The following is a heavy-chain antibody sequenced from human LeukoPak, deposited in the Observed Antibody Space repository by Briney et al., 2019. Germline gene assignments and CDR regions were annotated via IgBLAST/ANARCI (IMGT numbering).Heavy chain of an antibody. CDR3: ARDGSGRPLRY. CDR2: IKEDGSEK. J-gene: IGHJ4*02. CDR1: GITFSSYW. V-gene: IGHV3-7*01. D-gene: IGHD3-10*01. Sequence: GGSLRLSCAASGITFSSYWMSWVRQALGKGLEWVANIKEDGSEKYYVDSVEGRFTISRDNAKNSLYLQMNSLRDDDTAVYYCARDGSGRPLRYWGQGTLVTVSS.